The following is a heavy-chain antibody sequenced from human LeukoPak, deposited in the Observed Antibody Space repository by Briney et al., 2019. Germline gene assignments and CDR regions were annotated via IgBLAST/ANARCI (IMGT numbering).Heavy chain of an antibody. V-gene: IGHV4-39*01. J-gene: IGHJ2*01. D-gene: IGHD3-22*01. Sequence: SETLSLTCTVSGGSISSSSYYWGWIRQPPGTGLEWIGSIYYTRSTYYNPSLKSRVTISVDTSKNQFSLKLTSVTAADTAVYYCARGVTMIVVVIHDWYFDLWGRGTLVTVSS. CDR1: GGSISSSSYY. CDR3: ARGVTMIVVVIHDWYFDL. CDR2: IYYTRST.